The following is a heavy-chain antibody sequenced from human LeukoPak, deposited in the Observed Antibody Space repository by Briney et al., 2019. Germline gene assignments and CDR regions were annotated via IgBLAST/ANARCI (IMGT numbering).Heavy chain of an antibody. CDR3: ARAKGIVGATKGYFDY. CDR2: IYYSGST. V-gene: IGHV4-59*01. J-gene: IGHJ4*02. D-gene: IGHD1-26*01. CDR1: GGSISSYY. Sequence: SETLSLTCTVSGGSISSYYWSWIRQPPGKGLEWIGYIYYSGSTNYNPSLKSRVTISVDTSKSQFSLKLSSVTAADTAVYYCARAKGIVGATKGYFDYWGQGTLVTVSS.